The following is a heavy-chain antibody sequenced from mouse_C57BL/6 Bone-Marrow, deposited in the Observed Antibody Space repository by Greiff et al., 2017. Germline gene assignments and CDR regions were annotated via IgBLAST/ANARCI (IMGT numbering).Heavy chain of an antibody. CDR3: ARSYYGSSYPWYFDV. D-gene: IGHD1-1*01. J-gene: IGHJ1*03. V-gene: IGHV1-85*01. CDR2: IYPRDGST. CDR1: GYTFTSYD. Sequence: QVQLQQSGPELVKPGASVKLSCKASGYTFTSYDINWVKQRPGQGLEWIGWIYPRDGSTQYNEKFKGKARLTGDTSSSTAYMELHSLTSEDSAVYFGARSYYGSSYPWYFDVWGTGTTVTVSS.